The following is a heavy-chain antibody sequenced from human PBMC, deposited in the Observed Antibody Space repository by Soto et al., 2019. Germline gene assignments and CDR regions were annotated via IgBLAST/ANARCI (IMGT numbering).Heavy chain of an antibody. CDR3: AMVDVYVTPSPQDV. CDR1: GYSLTRCG. CDR2: INAYNGNT. J-gene: IGHJ6*02. D-gene: IGHD3-16*01. Sequence: ASVKVSCKASGYSLTRCGIGWARQAPGQGLEWMGWINAYNGNTNYAQNLQGRLTLTTDTSTTTAYMELRSLRSNDTAIYYCAMVDVYVTPSPQDVWGQGTTVTVSS. V-gene: IGHV1-18*01.